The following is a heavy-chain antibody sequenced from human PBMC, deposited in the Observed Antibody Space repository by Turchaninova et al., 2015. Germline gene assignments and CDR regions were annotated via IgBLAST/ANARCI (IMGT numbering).Heavy chain of an antibody. Sequence: EVQLVGSGGGLVRLGGSIRLSCAASGFTFPDAWMGGVRQAPGKGLEVVARIKSKTGGGTADYAAPVKGRFTISRDESETTLYLQMNGLKTEDTAVYYCSADLPTVDGCPADYWGQGTLVTVSS. V-gene: IGHV3-15*01. CDR3: SADLPTVDGCPADY. D-gene: IGHD1-1*01. CDR2: IKSKTGGGTA. CDR1: GFTFPDAW. J-gene: IGHJ4*02.